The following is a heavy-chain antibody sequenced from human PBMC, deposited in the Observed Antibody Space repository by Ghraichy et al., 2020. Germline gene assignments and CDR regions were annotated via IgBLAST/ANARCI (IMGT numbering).Heavy chain of an antibody. Sequence: ASVKVSCKASGYTFTSYGISWVRQAPGQGLEWMGWISAYNGNTNYAQKLQGRVTMTTDTSTSTAYMELRSLRSDDTAVYYCARVWGPRITGTKDVPGGYGMDVWGQGTTVTVSS. J-gene: IGHJ6*02. D-gene: IGHD1-7*01. CDR1: GYTFTSYG. V-gene: IGHV1-18*04. CDR2: ISAYNGNT. CDR3: ARVWGPRITGTKDVPGGYGMDV.